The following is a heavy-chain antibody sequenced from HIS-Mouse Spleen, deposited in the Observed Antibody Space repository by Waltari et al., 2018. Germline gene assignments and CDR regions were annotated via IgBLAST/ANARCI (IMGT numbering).Heavy chain of an antibody. CDR1: GFTFSSYG. Sequence: QVQLVESGGGVVQPGRSLRLSCAASGFTFSSYGMHWVRQAPDKGLEWVAVIWYDGSNKYYADSVKGRFTISRDNSKNTLYLQMNSLRAEDTAVYYCAREGEISGRSYFDYWGQGTLVTVSS. CDR2: IWYDGSNK. J-gene: IGHJ4*02. V-gene: IGHV3-33*01. CDR3: AREGEISGRSYFDY. D-gene: IGHD3-10*01.